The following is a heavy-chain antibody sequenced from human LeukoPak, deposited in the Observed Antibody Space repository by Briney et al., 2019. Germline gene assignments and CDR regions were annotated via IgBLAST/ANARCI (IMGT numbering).Heavy chain of an antibody. J-gene: IGHJ6*03. CDR1: GYTFTSYD. CDR3: ARAWPADYYYYMDV. CDR2: MNPSSGNT. V-gene: IGHV1-8*03. Sequence: ASVKVSCKASGYTFTSYDINWVRQATGQGLEWMGWMNPSSGNTGYAQKFQGRVTITRNTSISTAYMELSSLRSEDTAVYYCARAWPADYYYYMDVWGKGTTVTVSS.